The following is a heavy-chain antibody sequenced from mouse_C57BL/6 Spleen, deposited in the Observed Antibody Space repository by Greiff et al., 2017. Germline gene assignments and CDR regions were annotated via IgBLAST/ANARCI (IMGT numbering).Heavy chain of an antibody. CDR2: IDPNSGGT. D-gene: IGHD1-1*01. V-gene: IGHV1-72*01. J-gene: IGHJ3*01. CDR1: GYTFTSYW. Sequence: VQLVESGAELVKPGASVKLSCKASGYTFTSYWMHWVKQRPGRGLEWIGRIDPNSGGTKYNEKFKSKATLTVDKPSSTAYMQLSSLTSEDSAVYYCESFYYGSSYPFAYWGQGTLVTVSA. CDR3: ESFYYGSSYPFAY.